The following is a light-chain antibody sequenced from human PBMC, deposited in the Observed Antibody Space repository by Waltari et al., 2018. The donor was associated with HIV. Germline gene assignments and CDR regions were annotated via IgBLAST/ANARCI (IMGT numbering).Light chain of an antibody. CDR2: SDH. CDR1: SSTIGNNP. J-gene: IGLJ2*01. CDR3: ASWDNNLAGRV. V-gene: IGLV1-44*01. Sequence: QSVLTQPPSASGSPGQRVTISCSGSSSTIGNNPTNWYQQLPGTAPKLLVYSDHQRPSGVPDRFSGSKSGTSASLAISELQSEDEGDYYCASWDNNLAGRVFGGRTRLTVL.